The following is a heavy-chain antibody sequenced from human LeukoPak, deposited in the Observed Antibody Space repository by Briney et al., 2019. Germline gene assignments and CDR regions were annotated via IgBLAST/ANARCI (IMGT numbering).Heavy chain of an antibody. Sequence: SVTVSCKASGGTFSSYAISWVRQAPGQGLEWMGGFIPIFGTANYAQKFQGRVTITTDESTSTAYMELSSLRSEDTAVYYCALGSGRYCSSTSCPRITIFGVADYYYYYMDVWGEGTTVTVSS. D-gene: IGHD2-2*01. CDR1: GGTFSSYA. V-gene: IGHV1-69*05. CDR2: FIPIFGTA. J-gene: IGHJ6*03. CDR3: ALGSGRYCSSTSCPRITIFGVADYYYYYMDV.